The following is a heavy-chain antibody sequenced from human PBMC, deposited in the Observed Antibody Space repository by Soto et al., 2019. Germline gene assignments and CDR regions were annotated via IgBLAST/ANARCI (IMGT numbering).Heavy chain of an antibody. Sequence: SVKVSCKASGFTFTSSAMQWVRQARGQRLEWIGWIVVGSGNSNYAQKFQERVTITRDMSTSTAYMELSSLRSEDTAVYYCAAVWGDFWSGYPPWGQGTLVTVSS. D-gene: IGHD3-3*01. V-gene: IGHV1-58*02. J-gene: IGHJ5*02. CDR1: GFTFTSSA. CDR2: IVVGSGNS. CDR3: AAVWGDFWSGYPP.